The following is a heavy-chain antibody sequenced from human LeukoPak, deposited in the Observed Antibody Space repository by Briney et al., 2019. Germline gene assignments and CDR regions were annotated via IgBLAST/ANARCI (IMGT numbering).Heavy chain of an antibody. Sequence: GGSLRLSCAASGFSFHKYGMHWVRQAPGKGLEWVAYIRVDGIDKYYPDSVKGRFTISRDNSKNTLYLQMNSLRAEDTAVYYCARRAGAYSHPYDYWGQGTLVTVSS. V-gene: IGHV3-30*02. J-gene: IGHJ4*02. CDR1: GFSFHKYG. CDR3: ARRAGAYSHPYDY. D-gene: IGHD4/OR15-4a*01. CDR2: IRVDGIDK.